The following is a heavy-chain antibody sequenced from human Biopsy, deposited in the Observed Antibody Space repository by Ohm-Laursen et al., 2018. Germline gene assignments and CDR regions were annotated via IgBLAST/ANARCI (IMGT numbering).Heavy chain of an antibody. CDR1: GYSFTSYY. V-gene: IGHV1-46*01. D-gene: IGHD1-26*01. CDR2: INPSGSTT. Sequence: ASVKVSCEASGYSFTSYYMHWVRQAPGQGLEWMGMINPSGSTTSYPQIFQGRVTMTRDTSKSTVYMELSSLTTEDTAIYYCARGPHSGSHSCFDYWGRGTLVTVSS. J-gene: IGHJ4*02. CDR3: ARGPHSGSHSCFDY.